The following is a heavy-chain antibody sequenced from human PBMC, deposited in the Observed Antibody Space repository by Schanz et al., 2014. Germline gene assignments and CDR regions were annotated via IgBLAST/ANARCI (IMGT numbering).Heavy chain of an antibody. Sequence: QVQLQQWGAGLLKPSETLSLTCAVYGGSFSGYYWSWIRQPPGKGLECIGTSHYSGTTHYNPSLKSRVTISVDKSKTQFSLKLSSVTAADTAVYYCARAPTGYGMDVWGQGTTV. CDR1: GGSFSGYY. J-gene: IGHJ6*02. V-gene: IGHV4-34*01. CDR2: SHYSGTT. CDR3: ARAPTGYGMDV.